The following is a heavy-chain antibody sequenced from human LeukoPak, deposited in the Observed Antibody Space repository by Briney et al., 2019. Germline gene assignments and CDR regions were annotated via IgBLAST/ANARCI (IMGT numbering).Heavy chain of an antibody. CDR2: IYYSGST. D-gene: IGHD3-22*01. Sequence: SETLSLTCTVSGGSISSYYWSWIRQPPGKGLEWIGYIYYSGSTNYNPSLKSRVTISVDTSKNQFSLKLSSVTAADTAVYYCARSYYYDSSGYYFLGYYFDYWGQGTLVTVSS. J-gene: IGHJ4*02. CDR1: GGSISSYY. CDR3: ARSYYYDSSGYYFLGYYFDY. V-gene: IGHV4-59*08.